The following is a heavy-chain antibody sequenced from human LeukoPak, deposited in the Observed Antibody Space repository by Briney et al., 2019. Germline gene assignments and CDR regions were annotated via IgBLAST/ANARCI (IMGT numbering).Heavy chain of an antibody. CDR1: GFTFSSYA. J-gene: IGHJ4*02. D-gene: IGHD6-13*01. V-gene: IGHV3-23*01. CDR3: AKDPAYSSSWYVGD. CDR2: ISGSGGST. Sequence: SLRLSCAASGFTFSSYAMSWVRQAPGKGLEWVSAISGSGGSTYYADSVKGRFTISRDNSKNTLYLQMNSLRAEDTAVYYCAKDPAYSSSWYVGDWGQGTLVTVSS.